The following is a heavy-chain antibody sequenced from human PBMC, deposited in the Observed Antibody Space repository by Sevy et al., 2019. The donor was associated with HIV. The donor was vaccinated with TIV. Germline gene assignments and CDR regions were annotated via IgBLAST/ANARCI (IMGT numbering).Heavy chain of an antibody. J-gene: IGHJ4*02. CDR2: ISGSGGST. Sequence: GGSLRLSCAASGFTFSSYAMSWVRQAPGKGLEWVSAISGSGGSTYYADSVKGRFTISRDSAKNTLYLQMNSLRAEDTAVYYCAKVAYYYDSSGREDEFDYWGQGTLVTVSS. CDR3: AKVAYYYDSSGREDEFDY. V-gene: IGHV3-23*01. D-gene: IGHD3-22*01. CDR1: GFTFSSYA.